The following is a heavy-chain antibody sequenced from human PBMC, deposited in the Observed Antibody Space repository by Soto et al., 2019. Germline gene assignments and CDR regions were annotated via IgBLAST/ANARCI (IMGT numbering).Heavy chain of an antibody. D-gene: IGHD3-22*01. CDR1: GGSVSSGSYY. V-gene: IGHV4-61*01. CDR3: ARGIGPSFDPTDPIYDSSGLPRFAGWFDP. J-gene: IGHJ5*02. Sequence: PSETLSLTCTVSGGSVSSGSYYWSWIRQPPGKGLEWIGYIYYSGSTNYNPSLKSRVTISVDTSKNQFSLKLSSVTAADTAVYYCARGIGPSFDPTDPIYDSSGLPRFAGWFDPWGQGTLVTVSS. CDR2: IYYSGST.